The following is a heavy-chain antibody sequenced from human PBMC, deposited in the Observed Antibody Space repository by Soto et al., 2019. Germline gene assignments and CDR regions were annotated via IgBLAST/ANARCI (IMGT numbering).Heavy chain of an antibody. J-gene: IGHJ6*02. CDR3: TTQNCSGGSCYSGYYYYGLDV. D-gene: IGHD2-15*01. Sequence: EVQLVESGGGLVKPGGSLRLSCAASGFTFSNAWMNWVRQAPGKGLEWVGRIKSKTDGGTADYAAPVKGRFTISRDDSKNTLYPQMDSLITEDTAVYYCTTQNCSGGSCYSGYYYYGLDVWGQGTTVSVSS. CDR2: IKSKTDGGTA. V-gene: IGHV3-15*07. CDR1: GFTFSNAW.